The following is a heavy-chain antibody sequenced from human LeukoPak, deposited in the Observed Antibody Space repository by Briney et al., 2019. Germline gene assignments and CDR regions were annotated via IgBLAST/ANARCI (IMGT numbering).Heavy chain of an antibody. J-gene: IGHJ4*02. V-gene: IGHV3-15*01. Sequence: PGGSLRLSCAASGFTFSNAWMSWVRQAPGKGLEWDGRIKSKTDGGTTDYAAPVKGRFTISRDDSKNTLYLQMNSLKTEDTAVYYCTTGAGEVYCSSTSCYTFDYWGQGTLVTVSS. D-gene: IGHD2-2*02. CDR1: GFTFSNAW. CDR2: IKSKTDGGTT. CDR3: TTGAGEVYCSSTSCYTFDY.